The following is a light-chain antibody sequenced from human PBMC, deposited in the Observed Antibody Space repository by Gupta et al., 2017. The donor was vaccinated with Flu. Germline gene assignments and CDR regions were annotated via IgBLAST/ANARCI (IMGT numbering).Light chain of an antibody. CDR2: KNN. Sequence: QSVLTQPPSASGTPGQRVTISCSGSTSNIGTNDLFWYQQLPGAAPTLLISKNNQRPSGVPERFSGSKSDASASLAVSGLRAEDEGDYYCVAWDDRLNGRVFGGGTKLTVL. V-gene: IGLV1-47*01. CDR3: VAWDDRLNGRV. J-gene: IGLJ3*02. CDR1: TSNIGTND.